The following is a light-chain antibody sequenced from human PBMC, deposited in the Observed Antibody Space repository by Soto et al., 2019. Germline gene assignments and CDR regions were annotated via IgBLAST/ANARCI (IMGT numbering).Light chain of an antibody. J-gene: IGKJ4*01. Sequence: DIQLTQSPSFLSASVGDTVTITCRASQGMSTYLAWYQQKPGKVPKLLIRSASTLQSGVPPRISGGGSGTEFTLTISTLQPYDSGIYYCQQLNGYQLAFGGGTKVEIK. CDR2: SAS. V-gene: IGKV1-9*01. CDR1: QGMSTY. CDR3: QQLNGYQLA.